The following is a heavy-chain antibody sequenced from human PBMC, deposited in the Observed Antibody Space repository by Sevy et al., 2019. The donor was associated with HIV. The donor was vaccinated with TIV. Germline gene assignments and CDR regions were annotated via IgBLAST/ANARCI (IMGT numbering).Heavy chain of an antibody. CDR1: GFTFNNAW. Sequence: GGSLRLPCAASGFTFNNAWMRWVRQAPGKGLEWVGRIKSKTDGGTTDYAAPVKGRFTISRDDSKNTLYLQMNSLKIEDTGVYYCKGGRGYYYDRNYFDYWGQGTLVTVSS. D-gene: IGHD3-22*01. V-gene: IGHV3-15*01. J-gene: IGHJ4*02. CDR2: IKSKTDGGTT. CDR3: KGGRGYYYDRNYFDY.